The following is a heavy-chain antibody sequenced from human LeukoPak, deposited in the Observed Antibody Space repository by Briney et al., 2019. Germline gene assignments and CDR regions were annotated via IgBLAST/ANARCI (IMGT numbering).Heavy chain of an antibody. V-gene: IGHV3-23*01. CDR1: GFTFSSYA. CDR2: ISGSGGST. D-gene: IGHD3-22*01. CDR3: ATTFYYDSSAGAFDI. Sequence: PGGSLRLSCAASGFTFSSYAMSWVRQAPGKGLEWVSAISGSGGSTYYADSVKGRFTISRDNSKNTLYLQMNSLRAEDTAVYYCATTFYYDSSAGAFDIWGQGTMVTVSS. J-gene: IGHJ3*02.